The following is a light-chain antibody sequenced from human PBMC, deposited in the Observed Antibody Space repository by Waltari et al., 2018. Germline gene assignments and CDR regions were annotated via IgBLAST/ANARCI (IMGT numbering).Light chain of an antibody. Sequence: QSALTQPRSVSGSPGQSVTLSCPGTSSDVGGYNSVSWYQQHPGKAPNIIIYDVSKRPSGVPDHFSCSKSVNTASLTISGLQAEDEADYYCCSYASSYTFVVFGGGTKLTVL. J-gene: IGLJ2*01. V-gene: IGLV2-11*01. CDR1: SSDVGGYNS. CDR3: CSYASSYTFVV. CDR2: DVS.